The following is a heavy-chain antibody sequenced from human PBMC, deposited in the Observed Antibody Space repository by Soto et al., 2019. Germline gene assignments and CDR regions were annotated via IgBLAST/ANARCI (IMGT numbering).Heavy chain of an antibody. V-gene: IGHV3-11*03. J-gene: IGHJ4*02. CDR2: ISGGSSYI. CDR3: AKWKIVNLLQVSYFDY. D-gene: IGHD3-22*01. Sequence: GGSLRLSCAASGFTFSDYYMTWIRQAPGKGLEWVSYISGGSSYINYADSVKGRFTISRDNAKNSLYLQMNSLRAEDTAVYYCAKWKIVNLLQVSYFDYWGQGTLVTVSS. CDR1: GFTFSDYY.